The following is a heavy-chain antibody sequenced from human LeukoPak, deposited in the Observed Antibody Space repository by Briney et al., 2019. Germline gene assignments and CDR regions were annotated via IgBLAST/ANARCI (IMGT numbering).Heavy chain of an antibody. D-gene: IGHD2-21*02. J-gene: IGHJ4*02. Sequence: GGSLRLSCAASGVTFSSYSMNWVRQAPGKGLEWVSYISSSSSTIYYADSVKGRFTISRDNSKNTLYLQMNSLRAEDTAVYYCAKDAYCGGDCYSEIAGAVVYWGQGTLVTVSS. CDR1: GVTFSSYS. V-gene: IGHV3-48*01. CDR2: ISSSSSTI. CDR3: AKDAYCGGDCYSEIAGAVVY.